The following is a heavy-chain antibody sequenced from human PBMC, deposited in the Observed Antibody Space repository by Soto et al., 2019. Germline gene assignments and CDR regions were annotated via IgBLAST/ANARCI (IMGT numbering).Heavy chain of an antibody. CDR1: GYTFTSLY. CDR2: TNASSGST. Sequence: GASVKVSCKTSGYTFTSLYLHWVRQAPGQGLEWMGMTNASSGSTTYAQKLQGRVTMTADTSTNTVSMELRSLRSNDTAMYYCARVFGAIALIPAAFPWLDPWGQGTLVTVSS. V-gene: IGHV1-46*01. CDR3: ARVFGAIALIPAAFPWLDP. D-gene: IGHD2-2*01. J-gene: IGHJ5*02.